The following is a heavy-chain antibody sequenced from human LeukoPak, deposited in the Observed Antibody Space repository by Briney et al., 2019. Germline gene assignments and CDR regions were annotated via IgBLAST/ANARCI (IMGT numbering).Heavy chain of an antibody. CDR1: GFTVSSNY. J-gene: IGHJ3*02. Sequence: PGGSLRLSCAASGFTVSSNYMTWVRQAPGKGLEWVSVIYSGGSTYYADSVKGRFTLSRDNSKNTLFLQMNSLRAEDTAVYYCAREPQGDSSGYDAFDIWGQRTMVTVSS. V-gene: IGHV3-66*01. D-gene: IGHD3-22*01. CDR3: AREPQGDSSGYDAFDI. CDR2: IYSGGST.